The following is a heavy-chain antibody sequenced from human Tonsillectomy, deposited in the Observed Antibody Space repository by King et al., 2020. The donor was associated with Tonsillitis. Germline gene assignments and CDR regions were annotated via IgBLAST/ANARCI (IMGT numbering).Heavy chain of an antibody. CDR1: GFSLSTTGMR. CDR2: IDWDDEK. V-gene: IGHV2-70*04. Sequence: VTLKESGPALVKPPQTLTLTCTFSGFSLSTTGMRVSWIRQPPGKALEWLARIDWDDEKFYSTSLRTRLTISRDTSRNQVVLTMTDLDPVDTATYYCARVTELAWFDPWGHGTLVTVSS. D-gene: IGHD3-10*01. CDR3: ARVTELAWFDP. J-gene: IGHJ5*02.